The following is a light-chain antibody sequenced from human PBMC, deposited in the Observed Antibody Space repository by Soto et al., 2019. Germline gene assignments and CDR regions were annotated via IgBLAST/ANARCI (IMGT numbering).Light chain of an antibody. V-gene: IGKV1-39*01. J-gene: IGKJ1*01. Sequence: DIQMTQSPSSLSASVGDRVTITCRASQSISSYLNWYQQKPGKAPKLLIYAASSLQSGVPSRFSGSGSGTEFTLTISSLQPEDFATYSCQQSYSTARTFGQGTKVEIK. CDR1: QSISSY. CDR3: QQSYSTART. CDR2: AAS.